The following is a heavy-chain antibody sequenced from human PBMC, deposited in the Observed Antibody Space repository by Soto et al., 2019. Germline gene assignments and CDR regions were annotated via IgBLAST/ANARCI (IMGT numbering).Heavy chain of an antibody. V-gene: IGHV2-5*01. CDR2: VYWHDDK. D-gene: IGHD1-1*01. J-gene: IGHJ4*02. CDR3: VRLMSTDTTGYFDY. Sequence: QITLEHSGPTLVKPTQTLTLTCTVSGFSLTTPGLGVGWIRQPPGKALEWLTLVYWHDDKRYSSSLRDRLTIARDTSKNQVVLSMTNMDPEDSATYYCVRLMSTDTTGYFDYRGQGILVTVSS. CDR1: GFSLTTPGLG.